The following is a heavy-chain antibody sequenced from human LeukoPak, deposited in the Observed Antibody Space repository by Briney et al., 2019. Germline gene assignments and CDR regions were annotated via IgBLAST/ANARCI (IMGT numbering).Heavy chain of an antibody. CDR2: IYSGGST. CDR1: GFTVSSNY. D-gene: IGHD6-13*01. CDR3: ARGTIAAAGYYYFDY. V-gene: IGHV3-66*01. J-gene: IGHJ4*02. Sequence: GGSLRLSCVVSGFTVSSNYMNWVRQAPEKGLEWVSVIYSGGSTKYADSVKGRFTISRDNSKNTLYLQMNSLRAEDTAVYYCARGTIAAAGYYYFDYWGQGTQVTVSS.